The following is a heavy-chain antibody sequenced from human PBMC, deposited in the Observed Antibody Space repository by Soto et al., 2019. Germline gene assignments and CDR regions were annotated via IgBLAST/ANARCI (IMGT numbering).Heavy chain of an antibody. J-gene: IGHJ6*02. CDR3: ARDLMRTGTELYYYYYGMDV. Sequence: SETLSLTCTVSDGSISSGDYYWIRIRQPPGKGLEWIGYIYYSGSTYYNPSLKSRVTISVDTSKNQFSLKLSSVTAADTAVYYCARDLMRTGTELYYYYYGMDVWGQGTTVTVSS. CDR1: DGSISSGDYY. V-gene: IGHV4-30-4*01. CDR2: IYYSGST. D-gene: IGHD1-1*01.